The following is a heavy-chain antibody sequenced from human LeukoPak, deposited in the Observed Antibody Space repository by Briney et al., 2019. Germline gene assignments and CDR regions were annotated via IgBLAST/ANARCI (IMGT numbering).Heavy chain of an antibody. CDR1: GGSISSYY. J-gene: IGHJ4*02. V-gene: IGHV4-4*09. CDR3: ARLYSSSHLFGY. CDR2: IYTSGGT. D-gene: IGHD6-6*01. Sequence: PSETLSLTCTVSGGSISSYYWSWIRQPPGKGLEWVGYIYTSGGTNYNPSLKSRVTISVDTSKNQFSLKLSSVTAVDTAVYYCARLYSSSHLFGYWGQGTLVTVSS.